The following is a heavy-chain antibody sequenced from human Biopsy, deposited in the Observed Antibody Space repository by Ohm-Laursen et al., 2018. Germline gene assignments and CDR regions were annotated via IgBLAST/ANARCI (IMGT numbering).Heavy chain of an antibody. CDR3: ARDPHGEGRDYGSYFDY. Sequence: SLRLSCAASGFSFDECIFNWFRQAPGKGLEWVGFIRGKSFGETVEDATSVKGRFTISRDASKSVAILQMNSLKTEDTAVYYCARDPHGEGRDYGSYFDYWGQGTLVTVSS. J-gene: IGHJ4*02. CDR2: IRGKSFGETV. D-gene: IGHD4-17*01. V-gene: IGHV3-49*03. CDR1: GFSFDECI.